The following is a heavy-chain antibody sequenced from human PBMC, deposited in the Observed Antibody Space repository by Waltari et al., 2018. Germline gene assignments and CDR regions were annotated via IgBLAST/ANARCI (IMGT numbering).Heavy chain of an antibody. V-gene: IGHV3-30*02. CDR1: GFTFSSYG. D-gene: IGHD3-22*01. CDR2: IRYDGSNK. CDR3: AKDGGSSGYDY. Sequence: QVQLVESGGGVVQPGGSLRLSCAASGFTFSSYGMHWVRQAPGKGLEWVAFIRYDGSNKYYADSVKGRFTISRDNSKNTLYLQMNSLRAEDTAVYYCAKDGGSSGYDYWGQGTLVTVSS. J-gene: IGHJ4*02.